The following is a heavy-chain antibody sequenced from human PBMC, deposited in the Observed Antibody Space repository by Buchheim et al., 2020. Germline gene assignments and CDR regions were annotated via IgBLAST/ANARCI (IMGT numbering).Heavy chain of an antibody. D-gene: IGHD5-24*01. CDR2: INKVESEK. Sequence: EEQLVESGGGLVQPGGSWGPSCAASGFTFSTNWLSWVRRAPGKGMEWGATINKVESEKYYVDSGKGGFTISRDNAKNHLYLQMNSLGAEVTAVYYCARNSWPPGYWGQGTL. CDR1: GFTFSTNW. CDR3: ARNSWPPGY. V-gene: IGHV3-7*01. J-gene: IGHJ4*02.